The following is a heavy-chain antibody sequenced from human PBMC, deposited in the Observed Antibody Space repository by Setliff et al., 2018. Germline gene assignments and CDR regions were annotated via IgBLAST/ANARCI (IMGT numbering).Heavy chain of an antibody. CDR1: GGSISSGDYY. V-gene: IGHV4-30-4*02. J-gene: IGHJ4*02. CDR2: IYYSGST. D-gene: IGHD6-19*01. Sequence: SETLSLTCTVSGGSISSGDYYWSWIRQPPGKGLEWIGYIYYSGSTYYNPSLKSRVTISVDTSKNQFSLKLSSVTAADTAVYYCARDAELYGSGWPRTDYWGQGTLVTVSS. CDR3: ARDAELYGSGWPRTDY.